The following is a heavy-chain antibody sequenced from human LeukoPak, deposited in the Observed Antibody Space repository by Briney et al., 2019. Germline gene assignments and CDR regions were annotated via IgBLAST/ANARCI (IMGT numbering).Heavy chain of an antibody. V-gene: IGHV3-48*03. CDR1: GFTFDDYG. CDR2: ISSSGSTI. Sequence: GGSLRLSCAASGFTFDDYGMSWVRQAPGKGLEWVSYISSSGSTIYYADSVKGRFTISRDNAKNSLYLQMNSLRAEDTAVYYCAELGITMIGGVWGKGTTVAISS. CDR3: AELGITMIGGV. D-gene: IGHD3-10*02. J-gene: IGHJ6*04.